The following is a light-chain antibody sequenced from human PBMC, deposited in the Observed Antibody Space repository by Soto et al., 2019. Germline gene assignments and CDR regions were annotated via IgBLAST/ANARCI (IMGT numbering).Light chain of an antibody. V-gene: IGKV3-20*01. CDR1: QRVNNDY. Sequence: ENVLTQSPGTLSLSPGERATLSCRASQRVNNDYLAWYQQRPGQSPSLLIYGASTRPTGIPDRFSGSGSGTDFTLTISGLETEDFAVYYCQQYGTSKLTFGGGTKVQIK. CDR3: QQYGTSKLT. CDR2: GAS. J-gene: IGKJ4*01.